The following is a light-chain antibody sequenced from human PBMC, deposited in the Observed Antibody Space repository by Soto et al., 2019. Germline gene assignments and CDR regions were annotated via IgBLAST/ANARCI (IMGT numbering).Light chain of an antibody. J-gene: IGLJ2*01. CDR2: DNN. Sequence: QSVLTQPPSVSAAPGQKVTISCSGSSSNIGNNYVSWYRQLPGTAPKLLIYDNNERPSGIPDRFSGSRSGTSATLGITGLQTGDEADYYCGTWDSSLSAVVFGGGTKVTVL. CDR1: SSNIGNNY. CDR3: GTWDSSLSAVV. V-gene: IGLV1-51*01.